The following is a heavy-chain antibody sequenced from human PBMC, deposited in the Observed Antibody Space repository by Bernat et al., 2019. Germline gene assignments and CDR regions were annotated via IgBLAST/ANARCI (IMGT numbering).Heavy chain of an antibody. CDR2: INHGGSF. J-gene: IGHJ4*02. CDR1: GGSFSCHY. Sequence: QVQLQQWGAGLLKASETLSLTCAVYGGSFSCHYWTWIRQSPGKGLEWIGEINHGGSFAYNPSLSSRVNVSIETSKKQFSLKLISVTAADTAVYYCARGGCSAGDCWYYYDSWGQGIPVTVSS. D-gene: IGHD2-21*02. CDR3: ARGGCSAGDCWYYYDS. V-gene: IGHV4-34*02.